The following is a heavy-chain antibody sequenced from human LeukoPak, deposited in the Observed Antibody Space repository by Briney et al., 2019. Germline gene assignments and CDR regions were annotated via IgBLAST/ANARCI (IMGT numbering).Heavy chain of an antibody. Sequence: GGSLRLSCAASGLTFSSHWMHWVRQAPGKGLEWVAVISYDGSNKYYADSVKGRFTISRDNSKNTLYLQMNSLRAEDTAVYYCAAGYSSGWRPLNYWGQGTLVTVSS. J-gene: IGHJ4*02. CDR2: ISYDGSNK. CDR3: AAGYSSGWRPLNY. V-gene: IGHV3-30*03. CDR1: GLTFSSHW. D-gene: IGHD6-19*01.